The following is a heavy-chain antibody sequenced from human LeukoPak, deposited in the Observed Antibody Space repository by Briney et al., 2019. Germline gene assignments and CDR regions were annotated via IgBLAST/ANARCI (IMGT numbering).Heavy chain of an antibody. J-gene: IGHJ4*02. CDR3: ARGSGWLNYFDY. Sequence: GGSLRLSCAASGFTFSSYAMHWVRQAPGKGLEWVAVISYDGSNKYYADSVKGRFTISRDNSKNTLYLQMNSLRAEDTAVYYCARGSGWLNYFDYWGQGTLVTVSS. CDR1: GFTFSSYA. V-gene: IGHV3-30*04. D-gene: IGHD6-19*01. CDR2: ISYDGSNK.